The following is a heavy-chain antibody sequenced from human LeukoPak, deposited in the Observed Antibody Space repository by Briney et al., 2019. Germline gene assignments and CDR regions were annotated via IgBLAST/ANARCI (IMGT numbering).Heavy chain of an antibody. CDR3: ARVRFSGYSYYFDY. V-gene: IGHV4-4*07. J-gene: IGHJ4*02. CDR1: GGSITSYY. D-gene: IGHD3-22*01. Sequence: SETLSLTCTVSGGSITSYYWSWVRQPAGKGLEWIGRIFISESTNYNPSLKSRVTMSVDTSKNQFPLKLSSVTAADTAVYYCARVRFSGYSYYFDYWGQGTLVTVSS. CDR2: IFISEST.